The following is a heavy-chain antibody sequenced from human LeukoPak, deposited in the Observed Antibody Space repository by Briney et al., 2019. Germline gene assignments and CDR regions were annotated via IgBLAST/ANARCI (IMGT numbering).Heavy chain of an antibody. CDR2: IYYSGST. J-gene: IGHJ4*02. CDR3: ATLTTVVTPFYFDY. Sequence: TSETLSLTCTVSGGSISSYYWSWIRQPPGKGLEWIGYIYYSGSTNYGPSLKSRVTISVDTSKNQFSLKLSSVTAADTAVYYCATLTTVVTPFYFDYWGQGTLVTVSS. D-gene: IGHD4-23*01. CDR1: GGSISSYY. V-gene: IGHV4-59*08.